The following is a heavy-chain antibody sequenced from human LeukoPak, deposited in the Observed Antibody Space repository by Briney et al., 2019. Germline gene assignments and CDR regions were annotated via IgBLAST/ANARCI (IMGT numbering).Heavy chain of an antibody. V-gene: IGHV3-15*01. CDR3: TTSGNVVVVAATRSHY. CDR1: GFTFSNAW. Sequence: PGGSLRLSCAASGFTFSNAWMSWVRQAPGKGLEWVGRIKSKTDGGTTDYAAPVKGRFTISRDDSKNTLYLQMNSLKTEDTAAYYCTTSGNVVVVAATRSHYWGQGTLVTVSS. CDR2: IKSKTDGGTT. J-gene: IGHJ4*02. D-gene: IGHD2-15*01.